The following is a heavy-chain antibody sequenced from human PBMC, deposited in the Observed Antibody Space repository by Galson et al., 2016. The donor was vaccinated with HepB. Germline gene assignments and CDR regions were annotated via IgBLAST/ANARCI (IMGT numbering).Heavy chain of an antibody. V-gene: IGHV3-23*01. Sequence: SLRLSCAASGFTFNNYGMTWVRQAPGKGLEVVSSISRSGDSTDYADSVKGRFTISRDNFKNTLSLQMNSLRAEDTAVDYCVQGSTAPAVWGKGTTVTVSS. J-gene: IGHJ6*04. D-gene: IGHD1-26*01. CDR3: VQGSTAPAV. CDR1: GFTFNNYG. CDR2: ISRSGDST.